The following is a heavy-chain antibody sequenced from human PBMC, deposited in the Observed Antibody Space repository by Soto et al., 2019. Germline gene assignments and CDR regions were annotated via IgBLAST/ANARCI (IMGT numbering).Heavy chain of an antibody. V-gene: IGHV4-39*01. J-gene: IGHJ4*02. Sequence: QVQLQESGPGLVKPSETLSLTCTVSGGSISSPGYYWGWIRQPPGKGLEWIGSIYYSGNTYYSPSLASRVTISVDTSKNQFSLRLNSVTATDTAVYFCARRLPGDCSGGTCSLLYCDSWGQGTLITVSS. CDR2: IYYSGNT. CDR3: ARRLPGDCSGGTCSLLYCDS. CDR1: GGSISSPGYY. D-gene: IGHD2-15*01.